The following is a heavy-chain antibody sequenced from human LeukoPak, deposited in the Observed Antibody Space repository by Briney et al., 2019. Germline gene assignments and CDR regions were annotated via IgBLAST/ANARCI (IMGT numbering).Heavy chain of an antibody. V-gene: IGHV1-18*01. CDR3: ARAGHRRYYYDNGYDY. CDR2: ISAYNGNT. Sequence: ASVKVSCKVSGYTLTELSMHWVRQAPGQGLEWMGWISAYNGNTNYAQKLQGRVTMTTDTSTSTAYMELRSLRSDDTAVYYCARAGHRRYYYDNGYDYWGQGTLVTVSS. D-gene: IGHD3-22*01. J-gene: IGHJ4*02. CDR1: GYTLTELS.